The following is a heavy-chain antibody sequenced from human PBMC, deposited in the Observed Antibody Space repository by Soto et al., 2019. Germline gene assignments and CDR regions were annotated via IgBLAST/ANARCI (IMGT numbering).Heavy chain of an antibody. D-gene: IGHD4-17*01. CDR2: IYNSGTT. CDR3: ARSTTVTGEFDH. Sequence: QVQLQESGPGLVKPSQTLSLTCTVSGGSISSTTYYWNWIRQHPGKGLEWIGYIYNSGTTYYKPSLTSRATMSVDTSKHHFSLKLSSVTAADTAVYYCARSTTVTGEFDHWGQGTLVTVSS. J-gene: IGHJ4*02. V-gene: IGHV4-31*03. CDR1: GGSISSTTYY.